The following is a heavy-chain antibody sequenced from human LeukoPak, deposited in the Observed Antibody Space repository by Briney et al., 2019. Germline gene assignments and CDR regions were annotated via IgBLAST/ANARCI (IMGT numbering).Heavy chain of an antibody. J-gene: IGHJ6*04. CDR1: GGSFSGYY. CDR3: ARDRGIYSGYDLMDV. D-gene: IGHD5-12*01. V-gene: IGHV4-4*07. CDR2: IYTSGST. Sequence: SETLSLTCAVYGGSFSGYYWSWIRQPAGKGLEWIGRIYTSGSTNYNPSLKSRVTMSVDTSKNQFSLKLSSVTAADTAVYYCARDRGIYSGYDLMDVWGKGTTVTVSS.